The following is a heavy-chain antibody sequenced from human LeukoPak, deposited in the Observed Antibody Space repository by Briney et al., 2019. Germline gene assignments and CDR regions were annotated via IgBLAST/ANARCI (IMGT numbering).Heavy chain of an antibody. V-gene: IGHV3-33*01. J-gene: IGHJ5*01. CDR3: ARDRISGGLEFDS. CDR1: KFSFSSYG. D-gene: IGHD2-15*01. Sequence: GRSLRLSCAASKFSFSSYGMHWVRQAPGKGLEWVAVIWNDGSKKNYAESVKGRFTISRDNSKNTLYLQVNNLRAEDTAVYYCARDRISGGLEFDSWGQGTLVTVSS. CDR2: IWNDGSKK.